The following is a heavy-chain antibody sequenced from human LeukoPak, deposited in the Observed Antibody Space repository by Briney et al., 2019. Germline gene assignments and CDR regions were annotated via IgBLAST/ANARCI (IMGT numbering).Heavy chain of an antibody. D-gene: IGHD3-16*01. V-gene: IGHV1-2*02. CDR1: GYTFTGYY. J-gene: IGHJ6*04. CDR3: ARVVMITFGGPMDV. Sequence: GASVKVSCKASGYTFTGYYMHWVRQAPGQGLEWMGWINPNSGGTNYAQKFQGRVTMTRDTSISTAYMELSRLRSDDTAVYYCARVVMITFGGPMDVWGKGTTVTVSS. CDR2: INPNSGGT.